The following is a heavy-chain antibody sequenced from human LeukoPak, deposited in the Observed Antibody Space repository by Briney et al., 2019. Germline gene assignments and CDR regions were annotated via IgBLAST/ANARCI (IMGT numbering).Heavy chain of an antibody. V-gene: IGHV1-46*01. CDR3: ARSSESHYYDSSFDI. CDR1: GYTFTSYY. D-gene: IGHD3-22*01. CDR2: INPSGGST. J-gene: IGHJ3*02. Sequence: GASVKVSCKASGYTFTSYYMHWVRQAPGQGLEWMGIINPSGGSTSYAQKFQGRVTMTRDTSTSTVYMELSSLRSEDTAVYYCARSSESHYYDSSFDIWGQRTMVTVSS.